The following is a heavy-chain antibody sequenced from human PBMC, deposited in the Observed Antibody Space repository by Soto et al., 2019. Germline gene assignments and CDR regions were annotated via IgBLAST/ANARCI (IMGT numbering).Heavy chain of an antibody. V-gene: IGHV3-33*01. Sequence: LRLSCAASGFTFSSYGMHWVRQAPGKGLEWVAVIWYDGSNKYYADSVKGRFTISRDSSKNTLYLQMDSLRAEDTAVYYCARQHCSGGSCYYYFDYWGQGTLVTVSS. CDR2: IWYDGSNK. D-gene: IGHD2-15*01. J-gene: IGHJ4*02. CDR3: ARQHCSGGSCYYYFDY. CDR1: GFTFSSYG.